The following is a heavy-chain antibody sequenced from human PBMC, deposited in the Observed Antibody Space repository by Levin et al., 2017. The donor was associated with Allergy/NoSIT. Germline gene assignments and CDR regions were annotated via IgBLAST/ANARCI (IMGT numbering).Heavy chain of an antibody. CDR3: AVTVTTLFYSGLDV. Sequence: GESLKISCAASGFKVSDHYMSWVRQAPGKGLEWVSVIYRGGTTFYADSVKGRFTISRDDSKNTLDLQINNLKAEDTAAYYCAVTVTTLFYSGLDVWGHGTTVTVSS. V-gene: IGHV3-53*01. CDR1: GFKVSDHY. D-gene: IGHD4-17*01. J-gene: IGHJ6*02. CDR2: IYRGGTT.